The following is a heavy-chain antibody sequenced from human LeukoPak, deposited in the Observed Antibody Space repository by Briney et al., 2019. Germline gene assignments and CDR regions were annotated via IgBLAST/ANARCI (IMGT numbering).Heavy chain of an antibody. Sequence: SETLSLTCAVYGGSFSGYYWSWIRQPPGKGLEWIGEINHSGSTNYNPSLKSRVTISVDTSKNQFSLKLSSVTAADTAVYYCARGRSYYYDSSGYYLDHDAFDIWGQGTMVTVSS. CDR3: ARGRSYYYDSSGYYLDHDAFDI. D-gene: IGHD3-22*01. CDR1: GGSFSGYY. V-gene: IGHV4-34*01. CDR2: INHSGST. J-gene: IGHJ3*02.